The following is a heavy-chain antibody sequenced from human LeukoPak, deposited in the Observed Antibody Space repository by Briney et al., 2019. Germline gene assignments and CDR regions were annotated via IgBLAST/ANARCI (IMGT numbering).Heavy chain of an antibody. Sequence: PGGSLRLSCAGSGFTFSSYAMSWVRQAPGKGLEWVSAISDTGATTDDADSVKGRFTISRDNSRSTLYLQMNSLRAEDTALYYCAEDAANGSYCANGVCSQFDYWGQGTLVTVSS. CDR3: AEDAANGSYCANGVCSQFDY. CDR1: GFTFSSYA. CDR2: ISDTGATT. V-gene: IGHV3-23*01. J-gene: IGHJ4*02. D-gene: IGHD2-8*01.